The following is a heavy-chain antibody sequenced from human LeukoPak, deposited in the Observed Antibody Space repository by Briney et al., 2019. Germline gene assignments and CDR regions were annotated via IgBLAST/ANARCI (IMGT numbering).Heavy chain of an antibody. V-gene: IGHV6-1*01. Sequence: SQTLSLTCTISGYTICSNSSSWSWIRQSPSRGLEWLGRTYYRSNWYHDYAVSVKGRITINPDASNNQFSLQLNSVTPEDTALYYCPRVQGIGSQHYYFEYWGQGTLVTVSS. J-gene: IGHJ4*02. D-gene: IGHD6-19*01. CDR2: TYYRSNWYH. CDR1: GYTICSNSSS. CDR3: PRVQGIGSQHYYFEY.